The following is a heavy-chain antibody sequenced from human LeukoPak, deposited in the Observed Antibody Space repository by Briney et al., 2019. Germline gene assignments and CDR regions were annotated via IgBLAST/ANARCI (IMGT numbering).Heavy chain of an antibody. D-gene: IGHD4/OR15-4a*01. CDR1: GFTFSDPY. J-gene: IGHJ4*02. CDR2: IGTSSTTI. Sequence: TGRSLRLSCAASGFTFSDPYMSWVRQAPGKGLEWVSNIGTSSTTIYYADSVKGRFTISGDNAKNSLYLQMNSLRADDTAVYYCAREEDYGFDYWGQGTLVTVSS. CDR3: AREEDYGFDY. V-gene: IGHV3-11*04.